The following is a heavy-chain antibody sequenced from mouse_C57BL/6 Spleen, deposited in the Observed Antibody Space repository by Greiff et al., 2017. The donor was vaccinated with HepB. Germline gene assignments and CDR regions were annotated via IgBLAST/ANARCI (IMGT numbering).Heavy chain of an antibody. CDR1: GYTFTDYE. V-gene: IGHV1-15*01. CDR2: IDPETGGT. J-gene: IGHJ4*01. Sequence: VKLVESGAELVRPGASVTLSCKASGYTFTDYEMHWVKQTPVHGLEWIGAIDPETGGTAYNQKFKGKAILTADKSSSTAYMELRSLTSEDSAVYYCTRCGYYSNHGGAMDYWGQGTSVTVSS. CDR3: TRCGYYSNHGGAMDY. D-gene: IGHD2-5*01.